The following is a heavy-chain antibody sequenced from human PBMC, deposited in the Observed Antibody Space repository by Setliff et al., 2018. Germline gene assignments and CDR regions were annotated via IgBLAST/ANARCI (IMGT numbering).Heavy chain of an antibody. J-gene: IGHJ4*02. D-gene: IGHD6-13*01. Sequence: PSETLSLTCTVSGASISSSNNYWGWIRQPPGKGLEWIANIYYSGNTYYNPSLKSRVTISVDTSKNQFSLKLSSVTAADTALYYCARIMYSSSWYRFLDCWGQGIMVTVSS. CDR2: IYYSGNT. CDR3: ARIMYSSSWYRFLDC. V-gene: IGHV4-39*01. CDR1: GASISSSNNY.